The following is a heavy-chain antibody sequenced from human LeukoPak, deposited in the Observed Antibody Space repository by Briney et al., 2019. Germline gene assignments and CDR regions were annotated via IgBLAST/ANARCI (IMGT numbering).Heavy chain of an antibody. CDR1: GFTFDDYA. CDR2: IHSDGRVT. Sequence: PGRSLRLSCAASGFTFDDYAMHWVRQAPGKGLVWVSRIHSDGRVTTYADSVKGRFTISKDSARNTLYLQMNTLRVEDTAVYYCARAQDTYNSLYFDYWGQGALVTVPS. D-gene: IGHD5-24*01. V-gene: IGHV3-74*01. J-gene: IGHJ4*02. CDR3: ARAQDTYNSLYFDY.